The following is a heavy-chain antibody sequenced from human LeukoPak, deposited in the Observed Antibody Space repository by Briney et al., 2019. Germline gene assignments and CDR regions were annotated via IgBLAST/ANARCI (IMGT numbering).Heavy chain of an antibody. J-gene: IGHJ4*02. CDR2: ISGSGGST. CDR1: GFTFSSYA. V-gene: IGHV3-23*01. Sequence: GGSLRLSCAASGFTFSSYAMSWVRQAPGKGLEWVSAISGSGGSTYYADSVKGRFTISRDNSKNTLYLQANSLRVEDTAVYYCARGGGADDYWGQGTLVIVSS. CDR3: ARGGGADDY. D-gene: IGHD3-16*01.